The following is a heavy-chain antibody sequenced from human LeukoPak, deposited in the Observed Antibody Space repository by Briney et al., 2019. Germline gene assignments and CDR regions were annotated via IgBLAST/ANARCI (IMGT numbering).Heavy chain of an antibody. V-gene: IGHV1-18*01. J-gene: IGHJ4*02. D-gene: IGHD1-26*01. CDR3: ARGLDMGAALNPDFGY. CDR1: GYTFTSYG. Sequence: ASVKVSCKASGYTFTSYGISWVRQAPGQGLEWMGWISAYNSNTNYAQKLQGRVTMTTDTSTSTAYMELRSLRSDDTAVYYCARGLDMGAALNPDFGYWGQGTLVTVSS. CDR2: ISAYNSNT.